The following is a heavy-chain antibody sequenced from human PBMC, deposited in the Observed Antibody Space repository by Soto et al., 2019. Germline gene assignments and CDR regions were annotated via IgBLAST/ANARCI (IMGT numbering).Heavy chain of an antibody. CDR1: GFTFSSYA. J-gene: IGHJ4*02. CDR3: AKDLRDDSSGYYWDYFDY. V-gene: IGHV3-23*01. D-gene: IGHD3-22*01. CDR2: ISGSGGST. Sequence: EVQLLESGGGLVQPGGSLRLSCAASGFTFSSYAMSWVRQAPGKGLEWVSAISGSGGSTYYADSVKGRFTISRDNSKNTLYLQMNSLRAEDTAVYYCAKDLRDDSSGYYWDYFDYWGQGTQVTVST.